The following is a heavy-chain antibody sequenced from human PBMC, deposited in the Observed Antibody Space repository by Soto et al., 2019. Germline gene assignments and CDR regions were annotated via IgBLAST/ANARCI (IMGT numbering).Heavy chain of an antibody. Sequence: RSETLSLTCTVSGDFTNFYWTWIRQPPGKGLEWIGYIYYNGNTNYNPSLKSRVTMSVDTSKNQFSLNLTSVTAADTAVYYCARALRGDYWGQGILVTVSS. D-gene: IGHD3-10*01. CDR3: ARALRGDY. CDR1: GDFTNFY. J-gene: IGHJ4*02. V-gene: IGHV4-59*01. CDR2: IYYNGNT.